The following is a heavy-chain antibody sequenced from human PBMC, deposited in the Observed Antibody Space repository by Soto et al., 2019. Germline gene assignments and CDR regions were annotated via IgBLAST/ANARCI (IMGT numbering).Heavy chain of an antibody. CDR1: AGTFSSYA. CDR3: ASVDHAFDYSTDYYGMQV. CDR2: IIPIFGTA. D-gene: IGHD4-4*01. Sequence: QVQLVQSGSEVKKPGSSVKVSCKASAGTFSSYAISWVRQAPGQGLEWMGGIIPIFGTANYAQKFQGRVTITAEESTTTAYMEMSSLTSDDKAVYYWASVDHAFDYSTDYYGMQVWGQRTTVTVFS. V-gene: IGHV1-69*01. J-gene: IGHJ6*02.